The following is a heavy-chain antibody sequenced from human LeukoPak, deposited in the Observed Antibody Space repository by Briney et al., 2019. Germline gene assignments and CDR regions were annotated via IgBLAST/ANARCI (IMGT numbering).Heavy chain of an antibody. J-gene: IGHJ5*02. V-gene: IGHV3-53*05. CDR2: IYSGGST. CDR1: GFTVSSNY. D-gene: IGHD3-16*01. CDR3: AREFMITFGGGHNWFDP. Sequence: GGSLRLSCAASGFTVSSNYMSWVRQAPGKGLEWVSVIYSGGSTYYADSVKGRFTISRDNSKNTLYLQMNSLRSEDTAVYYCAREFMITFGGGHNWFDPWGQGTLVTVSS.